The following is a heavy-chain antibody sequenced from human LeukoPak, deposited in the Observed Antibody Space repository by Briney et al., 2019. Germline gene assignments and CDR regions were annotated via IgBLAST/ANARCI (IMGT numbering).Heavy chain of an antibody. Sequence: SETLSLTCAVYGGSFSGYYWSWIRQPPGKGLEWIGEINHSGSTNYNPSLKSRVTISVDTSKNQFSLKLSSVTAADTAVYYCASQYSSLGFDPWGQGTLVTVSS. V-gene: IGHV4-34*01. CDR2: INHSGST. CDR3: ASQYSSLGFDP. D-gene: IGHD6-19*01. J-gene: IGHJ5*02. CDR1: GGSFSGYY.